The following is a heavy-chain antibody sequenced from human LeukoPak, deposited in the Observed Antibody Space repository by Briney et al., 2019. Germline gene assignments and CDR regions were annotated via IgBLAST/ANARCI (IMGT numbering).Heavy chain of an antibody. CDR3: ARGSEDQFYYFDC. D-gene: IGHD3-3*01. CDR1: GFTFSSYA. Sequence: PGGSLRLSCAASGFTFSSYAMHWVRQAPGKGLEYVSAISSNGGSTYYANSVKGRFTISRDNSKNTLYLQMGSLRAEDMAVYYCARGSEDQFYYFDCWGQGTLVTVSS. V-gene: IGHV3-64*01. CDR2: ISSNGGST. J-gene: IGHJ4*02.